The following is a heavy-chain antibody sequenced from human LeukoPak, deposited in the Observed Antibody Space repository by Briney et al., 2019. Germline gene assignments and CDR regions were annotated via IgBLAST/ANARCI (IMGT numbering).Heavy chain of an antibody. D-gene: IGHD4-17*01. CDR2: IYYRGST. J-gene: IGHJ4*02. CDR1: GGSINNYY. Sequence: SETLSLTCTVSGGSINNYYWSWIRQPPGKGLEWIVYIYYRGSTTYNPSFKGRVTFSVDTSKNQFSLKLNSVTAADTAVYYCARGGDYGDLRYFDYGGQGTLVTVPS. V-gene: IGHV4-59*01. CDR3: ARGGDYGDLRYFDY.